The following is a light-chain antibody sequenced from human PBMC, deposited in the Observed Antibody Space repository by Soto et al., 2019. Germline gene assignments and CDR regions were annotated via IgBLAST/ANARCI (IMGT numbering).Light chain of an antibody. CDR3: LQDYNCPLT. CDR2: SAS. CDR1: QGIRND. J-gene: IGKJ1*01. Sequence: AIQLTQSPSSLSASVGDRVTITCRASQGIRNDLGWYQQKPGKAPKLLIYSASSLQSGVPSRFSGSGSGPDFTLTISSLQPEDFATYYCLQDYNCPLTFGQGTKVDTK. V-gene: IGKV1-6*01.